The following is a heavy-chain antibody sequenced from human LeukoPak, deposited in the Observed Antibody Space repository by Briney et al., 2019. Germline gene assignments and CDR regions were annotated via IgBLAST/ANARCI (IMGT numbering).Heavy chain of an antibody. V-gene: IGHV1-69*05. CDR2: IIPIFGTA. Sequence: SVKVSCKASGGTFSSYAISWVRQAPGQGLEWMGGIIPIFGTANYAQKFQGRVTITTDESTSTAYIELSSLRSEDTAVYYCARAVPAATSYYYYYYMDVWGKGTTVTVSS. CDR3: ARAVPAATSYYYYYYMDV. D-gene: IGHD2-2*01. CDR1: GGTFSSYA. J-gene: IGHJ6*03.